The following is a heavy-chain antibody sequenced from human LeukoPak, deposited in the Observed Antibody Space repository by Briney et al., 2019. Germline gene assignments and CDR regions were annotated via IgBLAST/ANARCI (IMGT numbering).Heavy chain of an antibody. J-gene: IGHJ5*02. Sequence: SETLSLTCSVSDDSITMYYWTWIRQPPGKGLEWIGSIYYSGSTYYNPSLKSRVTISVDTSKNQFSLKLSSVTAADTAVYYCARDLKGRLYHWYSSSSGRLCRFDPWGQGTLVTVSS. CDR1: DDSITMYY. V-gene: IGHV4-39*07. D-gene: IGHD6-6*01. CDR2: IYYSGST. CDR3: ARDLKGRLYHWYSSSSGRLCRFDP.